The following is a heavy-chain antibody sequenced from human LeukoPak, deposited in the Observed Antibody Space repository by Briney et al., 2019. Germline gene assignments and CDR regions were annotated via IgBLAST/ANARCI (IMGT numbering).Heavy chain of an antibody. V-gene: IGHV1-8*02. CDR3: ARGTVYYYDSSGYYPFDP. CDR1: GYTFTGYY. D-gene: IGHD3-22*01. Sequence: ASVKVSCKASGYTFTGYYMHWVRQATGQGLEWMGWMNPNSGNTGYAQKFQGRVTMTRNTSISTAYMELSSLRSEDTAVYYCARGTVYYYDSSGYYPFDPWGQGTLVTVSS. J-gene: IGHJ5*02. CDR2: MNPNSGNT.